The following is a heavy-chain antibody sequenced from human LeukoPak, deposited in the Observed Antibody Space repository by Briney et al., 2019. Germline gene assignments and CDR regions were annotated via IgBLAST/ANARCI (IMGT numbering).Heavy chain of an antibody. Sequence: SEALSLTCTVSGGSISSSSNYWGWNRQSPGKGLEWIGSVYYSGSTYYNPSVKSRVTISVDTSKNQFSLNLSSVTAADTAVYFCARNRSIAVTGIGRPNAFDIWGQGTMVTVAS. CDR2: VYYSGST. CDR1: GGSISSSSNY. J-gene: IGHJ3*02. V-gene: IGHV4-39*01. D-gene: IGHD6-19*01. CDR3: ARNRSIAVTGIGRPNAFDI.